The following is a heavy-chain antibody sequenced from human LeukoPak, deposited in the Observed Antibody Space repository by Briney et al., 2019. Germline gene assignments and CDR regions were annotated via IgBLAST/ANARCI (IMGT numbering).Heavy chain of an antibody. D-gene: IGHD2-21*01. Sequence: GGSLRLSCAASGFTFSSSAMSWVRQAPGKGLEWVSTISGSADSTYYADSVKGRFTISRDNSKNTLHLQMNSLRAEDTAVYYCAKMVSDPTAEYVQHWGQGTLVTASS. J-gene: IGHJ1*01. CDR3: AKMVSDPTAEYVQH. CDR2: ISGSADST. CDR1: GFTFSSSA. V-gene: IGHV3-23*01.